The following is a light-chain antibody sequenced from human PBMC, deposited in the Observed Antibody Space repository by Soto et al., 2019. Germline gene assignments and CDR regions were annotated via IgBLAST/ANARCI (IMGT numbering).Light chain of an antibody. J-gene: IGLJ3*02. CDR2: RSD. CDR1: SSSIGSNS. V-gene: IGLV1-47*01. CDR3: AVWDDSLSAWV. Sequence: QSVVTQPPSASATPGQRVTISCSGSSSSIGSNSVYWYHHLPGTAPKLLIYRSDQRPSGVADRFSASKSGTSASLAISGLRSEDEGNYYCAVWDDSLSAWVLGGGTKVTVL.